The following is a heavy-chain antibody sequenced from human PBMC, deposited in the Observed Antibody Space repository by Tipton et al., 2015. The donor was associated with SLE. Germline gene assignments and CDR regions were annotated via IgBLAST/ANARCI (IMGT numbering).Heavy chain of an antibody. V-gene: IGHV4-39*07. CDR2: IYYSGGT. Sequence: TLSLTCTVSGGSISSSSYYWGWIRQPPGKGLEWIGSIYYSGGTYYNPSLKSRVTISVDTSKNQFSLKLSSVTAADTAVYYCARRPNYYDSSGYLYWGQGTLVTVSS. CDR3: ARRPNYYDSSGYLY. CDR1: GGSISSSSYY. D-gene: IGHD3-22*01. J-gene: IGHJ4*02.